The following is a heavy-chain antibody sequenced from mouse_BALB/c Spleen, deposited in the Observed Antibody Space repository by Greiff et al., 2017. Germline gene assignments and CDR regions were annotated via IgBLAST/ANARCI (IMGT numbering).Heavy chain of an antibody. V-gene: IGHV5-6*03. J-gene: IGHJ4*01. CDR2: ISSGGSYT. Sequence: DVKLVESGGGLVQPGGSRKLSCAASGFTFSSYGMSWVRQTPDKRLEWVATISSGGSYTYYPDSVKGRFTISRDNAKNTLYLQMSSLKSEDTAMYYCARRGGNPYAMDYWGQGTSVTVSS. CDR3: ARRGGNPYAMDY. CDR1: GFTFSSYG. D-gene: IGHD2-1*01.